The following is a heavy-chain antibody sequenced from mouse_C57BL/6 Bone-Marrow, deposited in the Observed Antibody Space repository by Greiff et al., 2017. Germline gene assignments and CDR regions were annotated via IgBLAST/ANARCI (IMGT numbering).Heavy chain of an antibody. D-gene: IGHD1-1*01. Sequence: QVQLKQSGAELVRPGTSVKLSCKASGYTFTSYWMHWVKQRPGQGLEWIGVIDPSDSYTNYNQKFKGKATLTVDTSSSTAYMQISSLTSEDSAVYYCARPYYYGSSYVGYWGQGTTLTVSS. CDR1: GYTFTSYW. V-gene: IGHV1-59*01. CDR2: IDPSDSYT. CDR3: ARPYYYGSSYVGY. J-gene: IGHJ2*01.